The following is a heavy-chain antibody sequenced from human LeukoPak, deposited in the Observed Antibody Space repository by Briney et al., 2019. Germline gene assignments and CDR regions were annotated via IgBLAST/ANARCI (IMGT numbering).Heavy chain of an antibody. J-gene: IGHJ4*02. CDR2: IIPIFGTA. D-gene: IGHD3-22*01. V-gene: IGHV1-69*01. Sequence: SVKVSCKASGGTFSSYAISWVRQAPGQGLEWMGGIIPIFGTASCAQKFQGRVTITADESTSTAYMELSSLRSEDTAVYYCARTQMFGELQYYYDSSGYYPYWGQGTLVTVSS. CDR3: ARTQMFGELQYYYDSSGYYPY. CDR1: GGTFSSYA.